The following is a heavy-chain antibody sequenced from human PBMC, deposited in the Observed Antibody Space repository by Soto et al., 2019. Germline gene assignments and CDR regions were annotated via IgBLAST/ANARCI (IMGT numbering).Heavy chain of an antibody. CDR1: GFTFGGYA. Sequence: GGSLRLSXVASGFTFGGYAMSWVRRAPGKGLEWVSTINDNGDLRYYADSVRGRFTISRDNSKNTLYLQLNNLRAEDTARYHCAKAFGDWYPFEKWGLGALVTVSS. CDR3: AKAFGDWYPFEK. CDR2: INDNGDLR. J-gene: IGHJ4*02. V-gene: IGHV3-23*01. D-gene: IGHD2-21*02.